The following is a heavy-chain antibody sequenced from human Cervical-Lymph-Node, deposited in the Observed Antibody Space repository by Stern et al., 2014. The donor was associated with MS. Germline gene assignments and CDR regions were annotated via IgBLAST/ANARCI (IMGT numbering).Heavy chain of an antibody. Sequence: QVQLVQSGAEVKKPGASVNVSCKASGYTFTKYYMHWVRQAPGQGLEWMGVINPSGGSTNYAQKFQGRVTMTGDTSTSIVYMELSSLISEDTAVYYCAREGVGSSAWANDYWGQGTVVTVSS. CDR3: AREGVGSSAWANDY. CDR1: GYTFTKYY. J-gene: IGHJ4*02. V-gene: IGHV1-46*01. D-gene: IGHD6-19*01. CDR2: INPSGGST.